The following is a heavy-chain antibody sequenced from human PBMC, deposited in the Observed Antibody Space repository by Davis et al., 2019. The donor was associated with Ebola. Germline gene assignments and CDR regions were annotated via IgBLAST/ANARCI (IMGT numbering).Heavy chain of an antibody. V-gene: IGHV3-7*01. CDR1: GFTFRSYW. CDR2: IKEDGSEK. Sequence: GSLRLSCAASGFTFRSYWMSWVRQAPGKGLEWVAKIKEDGSEKLEVDSVKGRFTISRDNAKDSLYLQMNSLRAEDTAVYYCARGATVTTTPLDYWGQGTLVTVSS. CDR3: ARGATVTTTPLDY. D-gene: IGHD4-11*01. J-gene: IGHJ4*02.